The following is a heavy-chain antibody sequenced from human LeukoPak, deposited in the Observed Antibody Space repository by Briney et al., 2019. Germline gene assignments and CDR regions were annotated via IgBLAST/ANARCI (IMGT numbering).Heavy chain of an antibody. J-gene: IGHJ6*03. D-gene: IGHD5-12*01. CDR2: INGDASNT. Sequence: GGSLRLSCAASGLTFNSYWMHWVRQVAGKGLVWVARINGDASNTTYADSVKGRFTISRDNSKSTLYLQMNSLTVEDTAVYYCAKPSSIVATTDPGWYYYMDVWGKGTTVSISS. V-gene: IGHV3-74*03. CDR3: AKPSSIVATTDPGWYYYMDV. CDR1: GLTFNSYW.